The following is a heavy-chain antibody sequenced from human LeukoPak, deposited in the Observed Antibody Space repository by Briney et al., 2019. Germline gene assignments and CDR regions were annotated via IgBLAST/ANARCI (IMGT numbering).Heavy chain of an antibody. CDR2: IYTSGRT. CDR1: GGSISSYY. CDR3: ARRGRGYNLYYFDY. D-gene: IGHD5-24*01. J-gene: IGHJ4*02. V-gene: IGHV4-4*09. Sequence: SETLSLTCTVSGGSISSYYWSWIRQPPGKGLEWIGYIYTSGRTNYNPSLKSRVTISVDTSKNQFSLKLSSVTAADTAVYYCARRGRGYNLYYFDYWGQGTLVTVSS.